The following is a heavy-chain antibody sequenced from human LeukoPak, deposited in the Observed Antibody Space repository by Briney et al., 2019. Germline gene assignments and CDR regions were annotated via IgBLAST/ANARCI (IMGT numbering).Heavy chain of an antibody. CDR2: VYYTGSA. J-gene: IGHJ4*02. V-gene: IGHV4-39*01. D-gene: IGHD1-1*01. CDR3: ARALERPEKFDY. CDR1: GGSISNRSSY. Sequence: PSETLSLTCSVSGGSISNRSSYWGWIRQPPGKGLEWIGSVYYTGSAYYNPSLKSRVTISVDTSKNQFSLRLNSVPAAGTAVYYCARALERPEKFDYWGQGTLVTVSS.